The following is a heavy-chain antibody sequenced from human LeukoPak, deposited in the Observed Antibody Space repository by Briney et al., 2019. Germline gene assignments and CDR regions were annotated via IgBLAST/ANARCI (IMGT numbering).Heavy chain of an antibody. CDR2: LYSGGSI. CDR1: GLIVSSNY. J-gene: IGHJ4*02. CDR3: ARDPSRGLYYFDH. V-gene: IGHV3-53*01. Sequence: GGSLRLSCAASGLIVSSNYMSWVRQAPGKGLEWVSALYSGGSIYYADSVKGRFTISRENSKNTLYLQMNSLRAEDTAVYYCARDPSRGLYYFDHWGQGALVTVSS. D-gene: IGHD3/OR15-3a*01.